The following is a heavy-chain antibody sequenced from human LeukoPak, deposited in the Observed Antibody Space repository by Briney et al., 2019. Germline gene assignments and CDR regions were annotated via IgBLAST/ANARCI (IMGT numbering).Heavy chain of an antibody. Sequence: GGSLRLSCAVSGITLSNYGMSWVRQAPGKGLEWVAGISDSGGRKNYADSVKGRFTISRDNPKNTLYLQMNSLRAEDTAVYVCAKRGVVIRVILVGFHKEAYYFDSWGQGALVTVSS. CDR2: ISDSGGRK. D-gene: IGHD3-22*01. CDR1: GITLSNYG. J-gene: IGHJ4*02. V-gene: IGHV3-23*01. CDR3: AKRGVVIRVILVGFHKEAYYFDS.